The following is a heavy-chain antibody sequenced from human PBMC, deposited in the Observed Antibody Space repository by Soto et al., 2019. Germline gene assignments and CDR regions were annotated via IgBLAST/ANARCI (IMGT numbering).Heavy chain of an antibody. Sequence: QMQLVQSGPEVKKPGTSVKVSCKASGFTFTKSAVQWVRQARGQRLEWIGWIVVGSGSTNYAQKFQERVTITRDMSTSTAYMELSSLRSEDTAVYYCVAPTGRGVTTYYLYGMDVWGQGTTVTVSS. CDR2: IVVGSGST. CDR3: VAPTGRGVTTYYLYGMDV. J-gene: IGHJ6*02. D-gene: IGHD3-10*01. V-gene: IGHV1-58*01. CDR1: GFTFTKSA.